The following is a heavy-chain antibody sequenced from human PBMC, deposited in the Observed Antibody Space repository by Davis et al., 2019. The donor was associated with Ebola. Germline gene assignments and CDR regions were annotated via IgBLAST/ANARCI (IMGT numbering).Heavy chain of an antibody. CDR2: IYYSGST. CDR3: ARHGVGGDFIFYPKPFDY. V-gene: IGHV4-39*01. CDR1: GGSISSSSYY. J-gene: IGHJ4*02. D-gene: IGHD3-3*01. Sequence: MPSETLSLTCTVSGGSISSSSYYWGWIRQPPGKGLEWIGSIYYSGSTYYNPSLKSRVTISVDTSKNQFSLKLSSVTAADTAVYYCARHGVGGDFIFYPKPFDYWGQGTLVTVSS.